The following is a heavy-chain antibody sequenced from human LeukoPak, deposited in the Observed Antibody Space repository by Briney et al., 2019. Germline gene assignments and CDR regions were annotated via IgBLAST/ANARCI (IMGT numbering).Heavy chain of an antibody. CDR2: IYYSGST. Sequence: QASETLSLTCTVSGVSISNGDYYWTWIRQPPGKGLEWIAYIYYSGSTYYNPSLKSRVTISVDKSKNQFSLKLSSVTAADTAVYYCAASRADIVLMVYAQRSGFDYWGQGTLVTVSS. D-gene: IGHD2-8*01. V-gene: IGHV4-30-4*02. CDR3: AASRADIVLMVYAQRSGFDY. CDR1: GVSISNGDYY. J-gene: IGHJ4*02.